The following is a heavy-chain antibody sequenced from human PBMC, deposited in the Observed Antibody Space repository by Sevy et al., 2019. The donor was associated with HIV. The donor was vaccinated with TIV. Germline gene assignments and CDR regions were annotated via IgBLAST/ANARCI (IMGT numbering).Heavy chain of an antibody. Sequence: GGSLRLSCAASGFTFSSYAMSWVRQAPGKGLEWVSAISGSGGSTYYADSVKGRFTISRDNSKNTLYLQMNSLRAEDXXXXXXXXXXXXXXXXXXPLLFDPXGQGTLVTVS. CDR2: ISGSGGST. J-gene: IGHJ5*02. CDR3: XXXXXXXXXXXXPLLFDP. V-gene: IGHV3-23*01. CDR1: GFTFSSYA. D-gene: IGHD1-26*01.